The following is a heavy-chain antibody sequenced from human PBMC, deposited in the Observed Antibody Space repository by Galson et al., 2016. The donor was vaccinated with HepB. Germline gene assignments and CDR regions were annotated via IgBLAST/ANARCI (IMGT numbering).Heavy chain of an antibody. CDR3: ARGGWGHAHFGMDV. Sequence: SVKVSCKASGYTLTSHAINWVRQAPGQGLEWMGWINSNTGNPTYAQGFTGRFVFSLDTSLSTAYLQITSLKAEDTAVYFCARGGWGHAHFGMDVWGQGTTVTVSS. V-gene: IGHV7-4-1*02. CDR2: INSNTGNP. D-gene: IGHD3-16*01. CDR1: GYTLTSHA. J-gene: IGHJ6*01.